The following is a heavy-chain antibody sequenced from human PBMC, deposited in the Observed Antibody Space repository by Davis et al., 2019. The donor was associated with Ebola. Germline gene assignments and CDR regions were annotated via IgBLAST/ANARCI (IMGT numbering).Heavy chain of an antibody. D-gene: IGHD3-10*01. J-gene: IGHJ4*02. CDR1: GFMFTSCA. CDR3: ARGSSDYYSLPPKDY. Sequence: PGGSLRLSCEASGFMFTSCAMHWVRQAPGKGLEWVALIWPDVTSQNYADSVKGRFSISRDNSKSTLYLQMNTLKVDDTAVYHCARGSSDYYSLPPKDYWGQGTLVSVSS. V-gene: IGHV3-33*03. CDR2: IWPDVTSQ.